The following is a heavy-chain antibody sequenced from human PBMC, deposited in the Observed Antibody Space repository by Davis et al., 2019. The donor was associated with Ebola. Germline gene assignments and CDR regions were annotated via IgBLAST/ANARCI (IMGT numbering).Heavy chain of an antibody. CDR1: GYTFTSYG. Sequence: ASVKVSCKASGYTFTSYGISWVRQAPGQGLEWMGWISAYNGNTNYAQKLQGRVTMTTDTSTSIAYMELRSLRSDDTAVYYCARAEYNWNYFAYWGQGTLVTVSS. J-gene: IGHJ4*02. CDR3: ARAEYNWNYFAY. CDR2: ISAYNGNT. D-gene: IGHD1-20*01. V-gene: IGHV1-18*01.